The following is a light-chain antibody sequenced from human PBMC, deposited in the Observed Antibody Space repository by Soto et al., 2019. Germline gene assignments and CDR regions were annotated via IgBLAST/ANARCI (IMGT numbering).Light chain of an antibody. J-gene: IGKJ1*01. Sequence: DIPMSQSPSTLSATVGDRVTITCRASQSISSWLAWYQQKPGKAPKLLIYDASSLESGVPSRFSGSGSGTEFTLTISSLQPDDFATYYCQHYNSYSPWTFGQGTKVDI. CDR2: DAS. CDR1: QSISSW. V-gene: IGKV1-5*01. CDR3: QHYNSYSPWT.